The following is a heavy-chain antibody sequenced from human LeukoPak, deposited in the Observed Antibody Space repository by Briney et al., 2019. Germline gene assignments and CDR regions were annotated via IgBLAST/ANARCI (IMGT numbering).Heavy chain of an antibody. V-gene: IGHV3-74*01. Sequence: GGSLRLSCAASGFTFSSYWMHWVRQAPGKGLAWVSRINSDGSSRSYADSVKGRFTISRDNSKNTLYLQMNSLRAEDTAVYYCARGGLGRFLEWLMVLWGQGTLVTVSS. CDR2: INSDGSSR. CDR1: GFTFSSYW. J-gene: IGHJ4*02. CDR3: ARGGLGRFLEWLMVL. D-gene: IGHD3-3*01.